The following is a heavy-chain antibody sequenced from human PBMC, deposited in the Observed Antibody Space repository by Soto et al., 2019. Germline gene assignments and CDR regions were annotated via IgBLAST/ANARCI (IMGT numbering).Heavy chain of an antibody. J-gene: IGHJ4*02. CDR2: IIPMSGTT. D-gene: IGHD1-1*01. V-gene: IGHV1-69*12. CDR1: GGAFTSYS. Sequence: QVHLVQSGAEVKKPGSSAKVSCKASGGAFTSYSFHWVRQAPGQGLEWMGGIIPMSGTTNYALKCQGRVTVTADVPTNTVYIELSSLRSEDTAIYYCARDNTGLDYWGQGTLVTVSS. CDR3: ARDNTGLDY.